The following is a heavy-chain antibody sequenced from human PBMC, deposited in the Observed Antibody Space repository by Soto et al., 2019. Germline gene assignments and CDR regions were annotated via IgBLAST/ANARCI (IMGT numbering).Heavy chain of an antibody. Sequence: SETLSLTCTVSGGSISSGDYYWSWIRQPPGKGLEWIGYIYYSGSTYYNPPLKSRVTISVDTSKNQFSLKLSSVTAADTAVYYCAREKYYYGSGSPVDVWGQGTTVTVSS. CDR3: AREKYYYGSGSPVDV. CDR2: IYYSGST. CDR1: GGSISSGDYY. D-gene: IGHD3-10*01. J-gene: IGHJ6*02. V-gene: IGHV4-30-4*01.